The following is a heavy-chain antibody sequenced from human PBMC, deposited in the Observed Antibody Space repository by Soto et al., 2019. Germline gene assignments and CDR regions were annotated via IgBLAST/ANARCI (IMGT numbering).Heavy chain of an antibody. CDR3: AKDFNSGYDYGYYYGMDV. Sequence: QVPLVESGGGVVQPGRSLRLSCAASGFTFSSYGMHWVRQAPGKGLEWVAVISYDGSNKYYADSVKGRFTISRDNSKTTLYLQMNSLRDEDTAVYYCAKDFNSGYDYGYYYGMDVWGQGTTVTVSS. J-gene: IGHJ6*02. CDR1: GFTFSSYG. V-gene: IGHV3-30*18. D-gene: IGHD5-12*01. CDR2: ISYDGSNK.